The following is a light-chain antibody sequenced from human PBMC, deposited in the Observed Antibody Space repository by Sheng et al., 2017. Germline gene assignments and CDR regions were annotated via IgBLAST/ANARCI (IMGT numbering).Light chain of an antibody. CDR1: QTISTW. CDR2: RPS. J-gene: IGKJ2*01. Sequence: DILMTQFPSTLSASVGDSVTITCRASQTISTWLAWYQQKPGKAPKLLIYRPSTLESGVPSRFSGSGSGTEFTLTISSLQPDDFATYYCQQYSSYPNNFGQGTQAGDET. V-gene: IGKV1-5*03. CDR3: QQYSSYPNN.